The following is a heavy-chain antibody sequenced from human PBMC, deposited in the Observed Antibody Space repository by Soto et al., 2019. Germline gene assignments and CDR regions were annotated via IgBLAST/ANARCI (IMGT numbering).Heavy chain of an antibody. CDR1: GYTFSSYY. CDR3: ARDRVVVTANPDALEI. D-gene: IGHD2-21*02. V-gene: IGHV1-46*01. Sequence: ACVKVSCKSSGYTFSSYYLHWVRKAPGQGLERMGIINPSGGITTYAQKFQGRVTMTRDTSTSTVYIELSSLRSENTAVYYCARDRVVVTANPDALEIWGQGTMVTVSS. J-gene: IGHJ3*02. CDR2: INPSGGIT.